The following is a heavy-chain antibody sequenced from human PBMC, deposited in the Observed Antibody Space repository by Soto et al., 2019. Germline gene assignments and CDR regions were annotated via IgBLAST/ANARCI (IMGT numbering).Heavy chain of an antibody. CDR1: GFTFSSYA. CDR2: ISYDPSNK. CDR3: AEPSMVRVVVQFYFDY. D-gene: IGHD3-10*01. J-gene: IGHJ4*02. V-gene: IGHV3-30-3*01. Sequence: QVQLVESGGGVVQPGRSLRLSCAASGFTFSSYAMHWVRQAPGKGLEWVAVISYDPSNKYYADSVKGRFTISRDNSKNTLYLQMNSLRAEDTAVYYCAEPSMVRVVVQFYFDYWGQGTLVTVS.